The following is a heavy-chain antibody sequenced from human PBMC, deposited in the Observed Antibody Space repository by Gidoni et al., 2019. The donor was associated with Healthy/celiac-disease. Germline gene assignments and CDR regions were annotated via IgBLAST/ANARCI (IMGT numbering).Heavy chain of an antibody. V-gene: IGHV4-39*01. Sequence: QLQLQESGPGLVKPSATLSLTCTVSGGSIRSSSYYWGWIRQPPGKGLEWIGSIYYSGSTYYNPSLKSRVTISVDTSKNQFSLKLSSVTAADTAVYYCARLAITMVRGVIRPLLDYGMDVWGQGTTVTVSS. J-gene: IGHJ6*02. CDR1: GGSIRSSSYY. CDR3: ARLAITMVRGVIRPLLDYGMDV. CDR2: IYYSGST. D-gene: IGHD3-10*01.